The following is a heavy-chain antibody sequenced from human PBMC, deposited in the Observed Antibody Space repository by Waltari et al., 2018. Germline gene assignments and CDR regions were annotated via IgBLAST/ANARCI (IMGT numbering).Heavy chain of an antibody. CDR3: ARDLIFGVDPYYYYYGMDV. V-gene: IGHV4-39*07. Sequence: VQLVESGGGLVKPGGSLRLSCVTSGFPFHNFWMAWVRQVPGKGLAWIGSIYYSGSTYDNPSLKRRVTISVYTSKNQFSLKLSSVTAADTAVYYCARDLIFGVDPYYYYYGMDVWGQGTTGTVSS. D-gene: IGHD3-3*01. CDR2: IYYSGST. J-gene: IGHJ6*02. CDR1: GFPFHNFW.